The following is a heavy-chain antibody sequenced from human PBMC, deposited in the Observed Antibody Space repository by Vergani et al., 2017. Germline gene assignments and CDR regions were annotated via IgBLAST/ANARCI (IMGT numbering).Heavy chain of an antibody. CDR3: ARDLYCSSTSCLYYYGMDV. D-gene: IGHD2-2*01. J-gene: IGHJ6*02. CDR1: GGSISSSNW. V-gene: IGHV4-4*03. Sequence: QVQLQESGPGLVKPPGTLSLTCAVSGGSISSSNWWSWVRQPPGKGLEWIGEIYHSGSTNYNPSLKSRVTISVDKSTNQFSLKLSSVTAADTAVYYCARDLYCSSTSCLYYYGMDVWGQGTTVTVSS. CDR2: IYHSGST.